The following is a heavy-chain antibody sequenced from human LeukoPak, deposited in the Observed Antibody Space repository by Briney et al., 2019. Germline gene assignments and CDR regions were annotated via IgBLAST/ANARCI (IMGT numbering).Heavy chain of an antibody. CDR1: GFTFSSYS. D-gene: IGHD6-13*01. CDR3: ARGLIAAADQGGIDY. Sequence: GGSLRLSCAASGFTFSSYSMNWVRQAPGKGLEWVSSISSSSSYIYYADSVKGRFTISRDNAKNSLYLQMNSLRAEDTAVYYCARGLIAAADQGGIDYWGQGTLITVSS. CDR2: ISSSSSYI. V-gene: IGHV3-21*01. J-gene: IGHJ4*02.